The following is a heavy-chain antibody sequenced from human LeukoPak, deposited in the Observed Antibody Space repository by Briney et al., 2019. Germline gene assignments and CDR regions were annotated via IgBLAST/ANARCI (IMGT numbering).Heavy chain of an antibody. V-gene: IGHV4-59*11. Sequence: PSETLSLTCTGSGFSFSSHYWSWIRQPPGKGLEWIGYINYSGTTNYNPSLKSRVIMSVDTSKNQFSLRLYFVTGADTAVYYCARGSEGSGSYIFDYWGQGTLVTVSS. CDR1: GFSFSSHY. CDR3: ARGSEGSGSYIFDY. CDR2: INYSGTT. D-gene: IGHD3-10*01. J-gene: IGHJ4*02.